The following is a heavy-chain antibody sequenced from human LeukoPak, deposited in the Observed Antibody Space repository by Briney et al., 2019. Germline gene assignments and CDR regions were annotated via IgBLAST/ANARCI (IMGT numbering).Heavy chain of an antibody. CDR1: GYTFTNYA. V-gene: IGHV1-3*04. Sequence: PRASVKVSCKASGYTFTNYALHWVRQAPGQSLEWMGWTNTGNGNTRYSQKFQGRVTITRDTSASTAYVELSSLRSEDTAVYYCARDCTEVPWGQGTLVTVSS. CDR3: ARDCTEVP. D-gene: IGHD2-21*01. J-gene: IGHJ5*02. CDR2: TNTGNGNT.